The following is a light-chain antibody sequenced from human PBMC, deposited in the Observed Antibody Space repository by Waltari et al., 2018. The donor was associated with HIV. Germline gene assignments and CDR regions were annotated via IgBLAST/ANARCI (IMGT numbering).Light chain of an antibody. J-gene: IGKJ1*01. V-gene: IGKV4-1*01. Sequence: DIGMTESPESLVVSLGERGTINCKSSRNVLYSSNNKNYLAWYQHTPGQPPQLLIYWASTPDSVVPDRFTGSGSGTNFTLAISSLQAEDVAVFFCHQYFSPPPPFGPGTKVEIK. CDR3: HQYFSPPPP. CDR2: WAS. CDR1: RNVLYSSNNKNY.